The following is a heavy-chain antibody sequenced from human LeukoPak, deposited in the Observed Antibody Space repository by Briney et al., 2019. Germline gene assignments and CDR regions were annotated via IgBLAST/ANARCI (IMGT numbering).Heavy chain of an antibody. V-gene: IGHV3-21*01. CDR2: ISTSATYI. Sequence: PGXXLRLSCAASGFTLSTYNMKWVRQARGKGVEWVSSISTSATYIYSTDSVKSLFTVSRDNAKHSLYLQMNSLRAEDTAVYYCARGYYEAFDIWCQGTMVTVSS. CDR1: GFTLSTYN. D-gene: IGHD3-22*01. CDR3: ARGYYEAFDI. J-gene: IGHJ3*02.